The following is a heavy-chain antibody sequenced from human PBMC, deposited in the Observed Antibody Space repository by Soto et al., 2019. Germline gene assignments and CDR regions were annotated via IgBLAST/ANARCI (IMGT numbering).Heavy chain of an antibody. CDR3: ARHIQYCEKSRAYSNYGMDD. V-gene: IGHV5-10-1*01. J-gene: IGHJ6*02. CDR1: GYSFTSYW. Sequence: GESLKISCKGSGYSFTSYWISWVRQMPGKGLEWMGRIDPSDSYTNYSPSFQGHVTISADKSISTAYLQWRSLKALDTAMCYCARHIQYCEKSRAYSNYGMDDWGQGTTVTVSS. CDR2: IDPSDSYT. D-gene: IGHD3-16*01.